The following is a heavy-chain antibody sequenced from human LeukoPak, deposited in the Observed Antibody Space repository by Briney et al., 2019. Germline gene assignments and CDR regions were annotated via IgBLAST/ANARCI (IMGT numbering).Heavy chain of an antibody. V-gene: IGHV4-34*01. Sequence: SETLSLTCAVYGGSFSGYHWSWIRQPPGKGLEWIGEINDSGSANYNPSLKSRVTISVDTSKNQFSLKVSSVTAADTAVYYCARYVLGNDNLSGYYTFYYYMDVWGKGTTVTVSS. CDR3: ARYVLGNDNLSGYYTFYYYMDV. CDR1: GGSFSGYH. D-gene: IGHD3-9*01. CDR2: INDSGSA. J-gene: IGHJ6*03.